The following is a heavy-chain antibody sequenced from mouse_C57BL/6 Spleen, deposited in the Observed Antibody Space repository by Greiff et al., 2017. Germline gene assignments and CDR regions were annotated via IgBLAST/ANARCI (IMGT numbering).Heavy chain of an antibody. D-gene: IGHD3-2*02. J-gene: IGHJ2*01. Sequence: VQLQESGAELVKPGASVKLSCKASGYTFTSYWMHWVKQRPGQGLAWIGMIHPNSGSTNYNEKFKSKATLTVDKSSSTAYMQLSSLTSEDSAVYYCAREQLRLRDYFDYWGQGTTLTVSS. CDR2: IHPNSGST. CDR3: AREQLRLRDYFDY. V-gene: IGHV1-64*01. CDR1: GYTFTSYW.